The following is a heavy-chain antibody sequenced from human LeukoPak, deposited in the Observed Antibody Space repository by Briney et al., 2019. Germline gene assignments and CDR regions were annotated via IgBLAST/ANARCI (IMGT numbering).Heavy chain of an antibody. CDR1: GFTFSSYW. CDR3: ARSGPYVDTAMVRAFDI. J-gene: IGHJ3*02. CDR2: IKQDGSEK. D-gene: IGHD5-18*01. V-gene: IGHV3-7*01. Sequence: GGSLRLSCAASGFTFSSYWMSWVRRAPGKGLEWVANIKQDGSEKYYVDSVKGRFTISRDNAKNSLYLQMNSLRAEDTAVYYCARSGPYVDTAMVRAFDIWGQGTMVTVSS.